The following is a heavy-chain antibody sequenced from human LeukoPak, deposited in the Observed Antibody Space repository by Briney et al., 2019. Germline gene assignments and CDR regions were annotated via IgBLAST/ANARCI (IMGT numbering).Heavy chain of an antibody. J-gene: IGHJ4*02. D-gene: IGHD3-10*01. Sequence: GGSLRLSCAAPGFTFSDYYMSWIRQAPGKGLEWISYISSSGSTIYYADSVRGRFTISRDNAKNSLYLQMNSLRAEDTAVYYCANSRVGGTFDYWGQGTLVTVSS. CDR1: GFTFSDYY. CDR3: ANSRVGGTFDY. CDR2: ISSSGSTI. V-gene: IGHV3-11*04.